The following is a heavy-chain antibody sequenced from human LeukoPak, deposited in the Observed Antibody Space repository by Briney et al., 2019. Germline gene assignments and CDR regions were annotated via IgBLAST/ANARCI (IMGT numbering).Heavy chain of an antibody. V-gene: IGHV1-46*01. Sequence: ASVKVSCKASGYTFTSYYMHWVRQAPGQGLEWMGIINPSGGSTSYAQKFQGRVTMTRDTSTSAVYMELSSLRSEDTAVYYCARVHMTGGAFDIWGQGTMVTVSS. J-gene: IGHJ3*02. CDR1: GYTFTSYY. CDR2: INPSGGST. CDR3: ARVHMTGGAFDI. D-gene: IGHD1-14*01.